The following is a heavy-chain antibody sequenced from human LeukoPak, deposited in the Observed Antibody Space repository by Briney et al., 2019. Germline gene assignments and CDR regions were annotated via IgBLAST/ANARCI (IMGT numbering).Heavy chain of an antibody. D-gene: IGHD3-22*01. V-gene: IGHV1-18*01. CDR3: ARVHRRDYYDSRRAFDY. J-gene: IGHJ4*02. Sequence: ASVKVSCKASGYTFTSYGISWVRQAPGQGLEWMGWISAYNGNTNYAQKLQGRVTMTTDTSTSTAYMELRSLRSDDTAVYYCARVHRRDYYDSRRAFDYWGQGTLVTVSS. CDR1: GYTFTSYG. CDR2: ISAYNGNT.